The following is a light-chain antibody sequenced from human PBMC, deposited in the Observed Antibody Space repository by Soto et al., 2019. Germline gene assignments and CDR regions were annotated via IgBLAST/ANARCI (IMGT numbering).Light chain of an antibody. CDR2: EDA. V-gene: IGLV2-23*01. CDR3: CSFDGSSPTYV. Sequence: QSVLTQPASVSGSPGQSITISCTGTSSDFGTYNRVSWYQQHPGKAPRVMIYEDARRPSGVSDRFSGSKSGNSASLTISGLQNEDEADYYCCSFDGSSPTYVFGTGTKVTVL. J-gene: IGLJ1*01. CDR1: SSDFGTYNR.